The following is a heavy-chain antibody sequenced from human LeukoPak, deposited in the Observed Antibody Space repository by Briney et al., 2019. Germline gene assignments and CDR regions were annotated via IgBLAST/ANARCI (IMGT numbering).Heavy chain of an antibody. CDR1: GFTFSSYS. D-gene: IGHD6-19*01. Sequence: PGGSLRLSCAASGFTFSSYSMNWVRQDPGKGLEWVSSISSSSSYIYYADSVKGRFTISRDNAKNSLYLQMNSLRVEDTAVYYCARVVAVAGTGAYAFDIWGRGTMVTVSS. V-gene: IGHV3-21*01. J-gene: IGHJ3*02. CDR2: ISSSSSYI. CDR3: ARVVAVAGTGAYAFDI.